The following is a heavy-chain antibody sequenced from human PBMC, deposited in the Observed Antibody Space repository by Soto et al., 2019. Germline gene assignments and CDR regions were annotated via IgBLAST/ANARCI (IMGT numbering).Heavy chain of an antibody. V-gene: IGHV3-30*18. Sequence: PGGSLRLSCAASGFTFSSYGMHWVRQAPGKGLEWVAVISYDGSNKYYADSVKGRFTISRDNSKNTLYLQMNSLRAEDTAVYYCAKGGKGNMIVVVHPNYWGQGTLVTVSS. CDR2: ISYDGSNK. CDR3: AKGGKGNMIVVVHPNY. D-gene: IGHD3-22*01. J-gene: IGHJ4*02. CDR1: GFTFSSYG.